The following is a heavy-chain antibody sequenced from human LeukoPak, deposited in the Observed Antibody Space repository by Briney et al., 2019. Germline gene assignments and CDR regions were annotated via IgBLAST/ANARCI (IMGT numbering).Heavy chain of an antibody. D-gene: IGHD3-9*01. V-gene: IGHV3-23*01. Sequence: PGGSLRLSCAASGFTFNNYAMGWVRQTPGKGLEWVSGTTGNGRSTYYEDSVKGRFTISRDNSKNTLYLQMNSLRAEDTAVYYCARSIRYYDILTGYYIEYYFDYWGQGTLVTVSS. CDR2: TTGNGRST. CDR3: ARSIRYYDILTGYYIEYYFDY. J-gene: IGHJ4*02. CDR1: GFTFNNYA.